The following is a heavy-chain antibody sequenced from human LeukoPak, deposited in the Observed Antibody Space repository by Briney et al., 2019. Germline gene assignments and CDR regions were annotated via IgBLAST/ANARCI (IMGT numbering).Heavy chain of an antibody. Sequence: GGSLRLSCAASGFTFSSYAMSWVRQAPGKGLEWVSDISGSGGSTYYADSVKGRFTISRDNSKNTLYLQMDSLRAEDSAVYYCAKDHKALVYFDHWGQGTLVTVSS. CDR1: GFTFSSYA. CDR2: ISGSGGST. V-gene: IGHV3-23*01. CDR3: AKDHKALVYFDH. J-gene: IGHJ4*02. D-gene: IGHD3-10*01.